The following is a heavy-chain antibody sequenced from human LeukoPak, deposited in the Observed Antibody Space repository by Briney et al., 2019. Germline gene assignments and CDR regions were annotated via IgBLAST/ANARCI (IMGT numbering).Heavy chain of an antibody. CDR1: GGSVISSSDL. CDR2: IYYSGST. V-gene: IGHV4-39*01. D-gene: IGHD3-10*01. J-gene: IGHJ4*02. CDR3: ARYYGSGSKTVRAIDY. Sequence: NPSETLSLTCTVSGGSVISSSDLWVWIRQPPGKGLEWIGAIYYSGSTYYDPSLKSRINISIDTSKNQFFLRVTSVTAADTAVYYCARYYGSGSKTVRAIDYWGQGTLVIVSS.